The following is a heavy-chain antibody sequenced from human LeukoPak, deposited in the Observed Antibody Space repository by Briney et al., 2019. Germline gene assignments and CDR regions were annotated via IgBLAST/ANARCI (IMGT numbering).Heavy chain of an antibody. D-gene: IGHD3-22*01. Sequence: PGGSLRLSCAVSGLTFRSYWMSWVRQAPGKGLEWVANIKGDGSEKYYVDSVKGRFTISRDNAKNSLFLQMNSLRAEDTAVYYCARGEYYYDGGYWGQGTLVTVSS. J-gene: IGHJ4*02. V-gene: IGHV3-7*04. CDR3: ARGEYYYDGGY. CDR2: IKGDGSEK. CDR1: GLTFRSYW.